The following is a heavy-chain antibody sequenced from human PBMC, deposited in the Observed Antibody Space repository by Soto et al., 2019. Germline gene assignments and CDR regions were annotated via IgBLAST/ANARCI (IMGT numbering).Heavy chain of an antibody. J-gene: IGHJ6*02. V-gene: IGHV3-48*01. CDR1: GFTFSIYS. Sequence: EVQVVESGGGLVQPGGSLKISCAASGFTFSIYSMNWVRQAPGKGLEWISYISSSSSTIYYADSVKGRFTISRDNAKKSLYLQMNSLRAEDTAVYYCATYYGSGSYFPDHYYNGMDVWGQGTTVTVSS. CDR2: ISSSSSTI. CDR3: ATYYGSGSYFPDHYYNGMDV. D-gene: IGHD3-10*01.